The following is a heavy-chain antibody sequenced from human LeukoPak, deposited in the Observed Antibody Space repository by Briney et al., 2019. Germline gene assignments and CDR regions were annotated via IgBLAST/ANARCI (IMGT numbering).Heavy chain of an antibody. CDR3: ARDRSMGGWYIDL. CDR1: GFTFSSYG. J-gene: IGHJ2*01. D-gene: IGHD2/OR15-2a*01. V-gene: IGHV3-33*01. Sequence: GGSLRLSCAASGFTFSSYGMHWVRQAPGKGLEWVAVIWYDGSNKYYPDSVQGRFTISRDNSKNTLYLQVNSLRAEDTAVYYCARDRSMGGWYIDLWGRGTLVTVSS. CDR2: IWYDGSNK.